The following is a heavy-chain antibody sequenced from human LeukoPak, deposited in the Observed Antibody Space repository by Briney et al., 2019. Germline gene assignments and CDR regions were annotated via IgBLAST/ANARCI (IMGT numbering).Heavy chain of an antibody. J-gene: IGHJ4*02. CDR2: VHRSGST. V-gene: IGHV4-38-2*02. CDR3: TRDDWNPDF. D-gene: IGHD1-1*01. CDR1: GYSISRGYH. Sequence: KPSETLSLTCSVSGYSISRGYHWGWIRQPPGKGLEWIGNVHRSGSTYYNPSLKSRVTISADTSKNQFSLKLTSVAAADTAVYYCTRDDWNPDFWGQGTLVTVSS.